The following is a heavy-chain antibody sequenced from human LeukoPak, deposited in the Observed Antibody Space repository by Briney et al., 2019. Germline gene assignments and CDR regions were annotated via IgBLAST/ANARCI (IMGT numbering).Heavy chain of an antibody. CDR2: IYSGGST. V-gene: IGHV3-66*01. J-gene: IGHJ6*03. CDR1: GFTVSSNY. Sequence: QPGGSLRLSCAASGFTVSSNYMSWVRQAPGKGLEWVSVIYSGGSTYYADSVKGRFTISRDNSKNTLYLQMNSLRAEDTAVYYCAKGSGTYYYYYMDVWGKGTTVTISS. CDR3: AKGSGTYYYYYMDV. D-gene: IGHD3-10*01.